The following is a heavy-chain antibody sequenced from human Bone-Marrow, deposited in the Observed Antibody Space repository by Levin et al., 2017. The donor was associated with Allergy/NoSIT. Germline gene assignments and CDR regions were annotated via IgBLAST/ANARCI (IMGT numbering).Heavy chain of an antibody. V-gene: IGHV3-23*01. CDR3: VRGWENYDTTGYYAFAH. CDR1: GFTFNKYA. J-gene: IGHJ4*02. CDR2: ISGNGGST. D-gene: IGHD3-22*01. Sequence: GGSLRLSCAASGFTFNKYAMSWVRQAPGKGLEWLAGISGNGGSTSYADSVKGRFTISRDNSKNTMYLQKDSLRVEDTAVYYCVRGWENYDTTGYYAFAHWGQGTVVTVSS.